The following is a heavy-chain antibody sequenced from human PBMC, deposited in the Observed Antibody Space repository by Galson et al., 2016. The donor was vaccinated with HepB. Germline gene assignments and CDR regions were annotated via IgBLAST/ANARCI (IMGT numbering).Heavy chain of an antibody. Sequence: SLRLSCAASGFTFSTYAMSWVRQAPGKGLECVSGISGSGGTTSYADSVKGRFTISRDNSKNTLFLQMNSLRAEDTAVYYCAKTLYGGNSDWGQGTLVTVPS. CDR3: AKTLYGGNSD. D-gene: IGHD4-23*01. V-gene: IGHV3-23*01. CDR1: GFTFSTYA. CDR2: ISGSGGTT. J-gene: IGHJ4*02.